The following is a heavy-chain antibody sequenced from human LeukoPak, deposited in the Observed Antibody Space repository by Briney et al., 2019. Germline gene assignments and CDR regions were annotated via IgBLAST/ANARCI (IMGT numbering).Heavy chain of an antibody. D-gene: IGHD3-10*01. V-gene: IGHV3-30*04. CDR3: ARASYGSGQY. Sequence: PGRSLRLSCAASGFTFSSYAMHWVRQAPGKGLEWVAVISYDGSNKYYADSVKGRFTISRDNAKNSLYLQMNSLRAEDTAVYYCARASYGSGQYWGQGTLVTVSS. J-gene: IGHJ4*02. CDR2: ISYDGSNK. CDR1: GFTFSSYA.